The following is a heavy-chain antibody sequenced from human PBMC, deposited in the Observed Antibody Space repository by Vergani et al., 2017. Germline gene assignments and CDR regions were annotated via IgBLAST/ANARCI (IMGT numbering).Heavy chain of an antibody. Sequence: QVQLVQSGAEVKKPGASVKVSCKASGYTFTSYYMHWVRQAPGQGLEWMGIINPSGGSTSYAQKFQGRVTMTRDPSTHTSTRTVQMTLSSLRSEDTAVYYCARSIGYCAGATCGANYFDHWGQGTRVTVSS. V-gene: IGHV1-46*03. D-gene: IGHD2-8*02. CDR3: ARSIGYCAGATCGANYFDH. J-gene: IGHJ5*02. CDR2: INPSGGST. CDR1: GYTFTSYY.